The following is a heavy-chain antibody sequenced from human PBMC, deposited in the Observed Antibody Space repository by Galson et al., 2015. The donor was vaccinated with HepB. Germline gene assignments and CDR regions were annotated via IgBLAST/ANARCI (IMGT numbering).Heavy chain of an antibody. CDR2: IKQDGSEK. Sequence: SLRLSCAASGFTFSYYWMSWVRQAPGKGLEWVANIKQDGSEKYYVDSVKGRFTISRDNAKNSLFLQMNSLRAEDTAVYYCARRYSSSADFFDRWSQGTLVTVSS. V-gene: IGHV3-7*01. D-gene: IGHD6-6*01. CDR3: ARRYSSSADFFDR. J-gene: IGHJ4*02. CDR1: GFTFSYYW.